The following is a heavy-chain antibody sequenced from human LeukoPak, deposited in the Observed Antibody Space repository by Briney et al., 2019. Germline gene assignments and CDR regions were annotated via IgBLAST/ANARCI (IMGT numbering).Heavy chain of an antibody. Sequence: PGGSLRLSCAVSGFTFDDYGMCWVRQAPGKGLEWVSGINWNGGSTGYADSVKGRFTISRDNAKNSLYLQMNSLRAEDTALYYCARVRDGYYYYYYMDVWGKGTTVTVSS. CDR1: GFTFDDYG. D-gene: IGHD5-24*01. V-gene: IGHV3-20*04. CDR3: ARVRDGYYYYYYMDV. CDR2: INWNGGST. J-gene: IGHJ6*03.